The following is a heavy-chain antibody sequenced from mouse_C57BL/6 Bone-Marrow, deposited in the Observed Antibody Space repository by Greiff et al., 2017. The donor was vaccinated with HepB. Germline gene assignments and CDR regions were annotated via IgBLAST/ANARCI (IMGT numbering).Heavy chain of an antibody. D-gene: IGHD1-1*01. CDR2: IYPGGGYT. CDR1: GYTFTNYW. V-gene: IGHV1-63*01. CDR3: ARRSPYYDGSSYGY. Sequence: QVQLQQSGAELVRPGTSVKMSCKASGYTFTNYWIGWAKQRPGHGLEWIGDIYPGGGYTNYNEKFKGKATLTADKSSSTAYMQFSSLTSEDSAIYYCARRSPYYDGSSYGYWGQGTTLTVSS. J-gene: IGHJ2*01.